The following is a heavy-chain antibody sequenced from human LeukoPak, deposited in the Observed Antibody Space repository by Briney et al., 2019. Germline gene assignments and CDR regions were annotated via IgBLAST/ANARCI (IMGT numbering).Heavy chain of an antibody. Sequence: ASVKVSCKASGYTFTSYDINWVRQATGQGLEWMGWMNPNSGNTGYAQKFQDRVTITRNTSISTAYMELSSLRSEDTAVYYCARGLASYYDILTGQNNWFDPWGQGTLVTVSS. J-gene: IGHJ5*02. CDR2: MNPNSGNT. D-gene: IGHD3-9*01. CDR3: ARGLASYYDILTGQNNWFDP. V-gene: IGHV1-8*03. CDR1: GYTFTSYD.